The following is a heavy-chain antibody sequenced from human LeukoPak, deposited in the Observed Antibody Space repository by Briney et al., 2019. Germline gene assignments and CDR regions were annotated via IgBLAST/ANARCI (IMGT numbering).Heavy chain of an antibody. V-gene: IGHV4-34*01. CDR1: GGSLSGYY. Sequence: PSETLSLTYAVYGGSLSGYYWGWVRQPPGNGLEWLGEINHSGSTNYNPSLKSRVTISVDTSKNQFSLKLSSVTAADTAVYYCARGLSRLHSSSWLFRYFDYWGQGTLVTVSS. D-gene: IGHD6-13*01. J-gene: IGHJ4*02. CDR2: INHSGST. CDR3: ARGLSRLHSSSWLFRYFDY.